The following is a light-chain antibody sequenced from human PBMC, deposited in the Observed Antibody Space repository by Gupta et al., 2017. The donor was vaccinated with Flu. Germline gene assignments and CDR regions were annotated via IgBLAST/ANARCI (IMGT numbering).Light chain of an antibody. CDR1: KDVDRN. CDR2: GAS. Sequence: GDRVIICRRTSKDVDRNLNWYQQKPGVAPRLLIYGASTLETGVPETFSGSGSGTNFTLTISNLQPEDFATYSCQQTDSYPWTFGQGTKVEIK. V-gene: IGKV1-39*01. CDR3: QQTDSYPWT. J-gene: IGKJ1*01.